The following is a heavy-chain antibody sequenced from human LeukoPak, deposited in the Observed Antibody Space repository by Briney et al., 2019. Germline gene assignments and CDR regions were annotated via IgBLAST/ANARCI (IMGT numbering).Heavy chain of an antibody. J-gene: IGHJ4*02. CDR1: GYTFTRCA. V-gene: IGHV7-4-1*02. D-gene: IGHD2-2*01. CDR3: ARDFVTAEFDS. Sequence: GASVTVSRKASGYTFTRCAMNWVRQAPAQGLAWMGWINTNTGNPTYAQCCTGRFVFSLDTSVSTPYLQISSLKAEDTAVYYCARDFVTAEFDSWGQGTLVTVSS. CDR2: INTNTGNP.